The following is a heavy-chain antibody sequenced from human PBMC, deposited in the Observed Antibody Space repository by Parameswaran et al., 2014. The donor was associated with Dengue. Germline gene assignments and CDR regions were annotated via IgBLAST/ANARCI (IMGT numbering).Heavy chain of an antibody. Sequence: PGKGLEWIAYTYYSGSTNYNPSLKSRVTTSVDTSKNQFSLKLTSVTAADTAVYYCVKGGDRRNPFDSWGQGTLVTVSS. CDR2: TYYSGST. J-gene: IGHJ4*02. V-gene: IGHV4-59*13. CDR3: VKGGDRRNPFDS. D-gene: IGHD2-21*02.